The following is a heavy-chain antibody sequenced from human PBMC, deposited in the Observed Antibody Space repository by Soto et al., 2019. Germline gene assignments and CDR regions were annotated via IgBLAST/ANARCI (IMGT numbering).Heavy chain of an antibody. Sequence: EVQLVESGGGLVQPGGSLRLSCAASGFTFSSYEMNWVRQAPGKGLEWVSYISSSGRTIYYADSVKGRFTISRGNAKNSLYLQMNSLRAEDTAVYYCARDIVVVPAAMVLEYSSSHGMDVWGQGATVTVSS. CDR3: ARDIVVVPAAMVLEYSSSHGMDV. D-gene: IGHD2-2*01. CDR1: GFTFSSYE. CDR2: ISSSGRTI. V-gene: IGHV3-48*03. J-gene: IGHJ6*02.